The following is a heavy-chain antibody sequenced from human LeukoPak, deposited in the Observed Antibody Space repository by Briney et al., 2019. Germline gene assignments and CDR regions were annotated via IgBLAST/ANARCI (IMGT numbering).Heavy chain of an antibody. D-gene: IGHD3-10*01. V-gene: IGHV3-9*01. Sequence: PWGSLTLSCAASGFTFDDYARHWVGQAPGKGRKWVTGISWNSGNIAYADPVRGRFTISSDTAKKSMYLQMNSLSAEDAAVCYWARDVMVGAREVDYWGQGTMVTVSS. CDR3: ARDVMVGAREVDY. J-gene: IGHJ4*02. CDR1: GFTFDDYA. CDR2: ISWNSGNI.